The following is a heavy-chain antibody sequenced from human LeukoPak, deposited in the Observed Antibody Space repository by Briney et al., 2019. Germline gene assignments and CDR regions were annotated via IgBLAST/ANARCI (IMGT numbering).Heavy chain of an antibody. CDR1: GFTFNRYG. J-gene: IGHJ4*02. D-gene: IGHD3-16*01. V-gene: IGHV3-30*18. CDR2: ISYDGSNK. CDR3: AKDQDDYGSSDY. Sequence: PGGSLRLSCAASGFTFNRYGMHWVRQAPGKGLEWVAVISYDGSNKYYADSVKGRFTISRDNSKNTLYLQMNSLRAEDTAVYYCAKDQDDYGSSDYWGQGTLVTVSS.